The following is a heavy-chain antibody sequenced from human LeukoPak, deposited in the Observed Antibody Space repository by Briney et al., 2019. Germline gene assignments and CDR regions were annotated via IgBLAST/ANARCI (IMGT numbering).Heavy chain of an antibody. D-gene: IGHD3-22*01. Sequence: GGSLRLSCAASGFTFSSYSMNWVRQAPGKGLEWVGRSRNKANTYTTEYAASVKGRFIISRDDSKNSLYLQMNSLKTGDTAMYYCARGLYDSSAYYFDCWGQGTLVTVSS. J-gene: IGHJ4*02. CDR1: GFTFSSYS. CDR3: ARGLYDSSAYYFDC. CDR2: SRNKANTYTT. V-gene: IGHV3-72*01.